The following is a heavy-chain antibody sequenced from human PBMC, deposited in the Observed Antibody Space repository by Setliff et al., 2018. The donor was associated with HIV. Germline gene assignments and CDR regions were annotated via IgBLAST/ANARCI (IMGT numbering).Heavy chain of an antibody. D-gene: IGHD3-22*01. Sequence: PSETLSLTCAVSGGSISSNWWSWVRQSPGKGLEWIGEIYHSGSTHYNPSLQSRVTISVDKSKSQFSPKPNSVTAADTAVYYCGGNGYYSIDYWGQGTLVTVSS. CDR3: GGNGYYSIDY. CDR1: GGSISSNW. V-gene: IGHV4-4*02. J-gene: IGHJ4*02. CDR2: IYHSGST.